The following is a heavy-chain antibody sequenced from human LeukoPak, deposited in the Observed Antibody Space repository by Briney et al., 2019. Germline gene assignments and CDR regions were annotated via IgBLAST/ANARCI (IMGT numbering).Heavy chain of an antibody. CDR2: IIPILGIA. CDR1: GGTFSSYT. CDR3: ARAVAIDAFDI. Sequence: ASVKVSCKASGGTFSSYTISWVRQAPGQGLEWMGRIIPILGIANYAQKFQGRVTITADKSTSTAYMELSSLRSEDTAEYYCARAVAIDAFDIWGQGTMVTVSS. V-gene: IGHV1-69*02. J-gene: IGHJ3*02. D-gene: IGHD5-12*01.